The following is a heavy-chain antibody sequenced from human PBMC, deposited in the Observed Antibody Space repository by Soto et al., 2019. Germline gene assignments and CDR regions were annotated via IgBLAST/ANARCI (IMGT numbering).Heavy chain of an antibody. CDR2: INAGNGNT. CDR1: GYTFTSYA. J-gene: IGHJ5*02. Sequence: ASVKVSCKASGYTFTSYAMHWVRQAPGQRLEWMGWINAGNGNTKYSQKFQGRVTITRDASASTANMELSSLRSEDTAVYYCARVPFTIFGVANRFDPWGQGTLVTVSS. D-gene: IGHD3-3*01. CDR3: ARVPFTIFGVANRFDP. V-gene: IGHV1-3*01.